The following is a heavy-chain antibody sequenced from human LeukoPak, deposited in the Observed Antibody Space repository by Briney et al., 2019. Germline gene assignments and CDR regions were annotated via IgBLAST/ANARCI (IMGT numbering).Heavy chain of an antibody. Sequence: ASVKVSCRASGYTFTGYYMHWVRQAPGQGLEWMGWINPNSGGTNYAQKFQGRVTMTRDTSISTAYMELRSLRSDDTAVYYCARDILSGWYGDWGQGTLVTVSS. CDR2: INPNSGGT. V-gene: IGHV1-2*02. CDR3: ARDILSGWYGD. D-gene: IGHD6-19*01. CDR1: GYTFTGYY. J-gene: IGHJ4*02.